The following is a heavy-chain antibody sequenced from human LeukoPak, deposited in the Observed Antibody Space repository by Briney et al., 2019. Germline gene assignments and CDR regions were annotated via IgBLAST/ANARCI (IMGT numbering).Heavy chain of an antibody. V-gene: IGHV3-15*01. Sequence: MTGGSLRLSGAASGFTFSDAWMTWVRQAPGTGLEWVGRIKSKIEGETTDYAAPVKGRFTISRDDSENTLYLQMNSLKTEDTAVYYCAPSVTTEGLFDYWGQGTLVTVSS. J-gene: IGHJ4*02. CDR2: IKSKIEGETT. D-gene: IGHD4-17*01. CDR3: APSVTTEGLFDY. CDR1: GFTFSDAW.